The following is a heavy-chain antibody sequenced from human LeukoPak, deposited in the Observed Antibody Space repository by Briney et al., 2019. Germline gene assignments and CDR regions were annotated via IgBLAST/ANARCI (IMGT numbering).Heavy chain of an antibody. J-gene: IGHJ5*02. Sequence: SETLSLTCTVSGVSISSGDYYWSWIRQPAGKGLEWIGRISSSGSTNYNPSLKSRVTISVDTSKNQFSLKLSSVTAADTAVYSCARGSVRGEFDPWGQGTLVTVSS. D-gene: IGHD3-10*01. CDR1: GVSISSGDYY. CDR2: ISSSGST. CDR3: ARGSVRGEFDP. V-gene: IGHV4-61*02.